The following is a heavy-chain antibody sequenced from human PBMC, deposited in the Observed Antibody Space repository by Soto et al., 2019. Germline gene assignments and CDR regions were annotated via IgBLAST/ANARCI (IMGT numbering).Heavy chain of an antibody. CDR2: INAGNGNT. Sequence: ASVKVSCKASGYTFTSYAMHWVRQAPGQRLEWMGWINAGNGNTKYSQKFQGRVTITRDTSASTAYMELSSLRSEDTAVYYCARGTVLRYFDWSRRIVYWGQGTLVTVSS. J-gene: IGHJ4*02. CDR3: ARGTVLRYFDWSRRIVY. V-gene: IGHV1-3*01. CDR1: GYTFTSYA. D-gene: IGHD3-9*01.